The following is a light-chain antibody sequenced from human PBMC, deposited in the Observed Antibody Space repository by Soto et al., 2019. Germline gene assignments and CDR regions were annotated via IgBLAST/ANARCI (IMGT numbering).Light chain of an antibody. Sequence: QLVLTQPPSASASLGASVKLTCTLSSGHNTYAIAWHQQEPEKGPRYLMKVNSDGSHSKGDGIPDRFSGSSSGAERYLTISSVQSEDEADYYCQAWGTGIQVFGGGTQLTVL. CDR2: VNSDGSH. V-gene: IGLV4-69*01. CDR1: SGHNTYA. CDR3: QAWGTGIQV. J-gene: IGLJ2*01.